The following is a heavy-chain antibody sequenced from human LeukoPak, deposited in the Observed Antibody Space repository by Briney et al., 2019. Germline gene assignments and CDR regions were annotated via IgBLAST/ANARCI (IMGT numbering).Heavy chain of an antibody. Sequence: ASVKVSCKASGYTFTGYYMHWVRQAPGQGLEWMGWINPNSGGTNYAQKFQGRVTMTRDTSISTAYMELTRLRSDDTAVYYCARSDGYGSSWYGGYWGQGTLVTVSS. J-gene: IGHJ4*02. CDR1: GYTFTGYY. D-gene: IGHD6-13*01. CDR3: ARSDGYGSSWYGGY. CDR2: INPNSGGT. V-gene: IGHV1-2*02.